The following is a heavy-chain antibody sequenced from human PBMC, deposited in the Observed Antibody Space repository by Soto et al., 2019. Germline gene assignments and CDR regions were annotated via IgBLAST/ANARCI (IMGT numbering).Heavy chain of an antibody. Sequence: ASVKVSCKASGGTFSSYAISWVRQAPGQGLEWMGGIIPIFGTANYAQKFQGRVTITADESTSTAYMELSSLRSEDTAVYYCARDSSSWYYFDYWGQGTLVTVSS. J-gene: IGHJ4*02. CDR3: ARDSSSWYYFDY. CDR1: GGTFSSYA. V-gene: IGHV1-69*13. CDR2: IIPIFGTA. D-gene: IGHD6-13*01.